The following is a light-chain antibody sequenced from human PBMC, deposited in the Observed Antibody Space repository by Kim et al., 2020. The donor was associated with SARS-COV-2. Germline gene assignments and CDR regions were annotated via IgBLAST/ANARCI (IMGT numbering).Light chain of an antibody. V-gene: IGLV1-51*01. CDR1: NSNIGNNY. J-gene: IGLJ2*01. Sequence: GQRFTISLSGINSNIGNNYISWYQQLPRVAPNLLIYDNNQRPSGIPDRFSGSKSGTSATLGITGLQTGDEADYYCGTWDSSLSVVVFGGGTQLTVL. CDR3: GTWDSSLSVVV. CDR2: DNN.